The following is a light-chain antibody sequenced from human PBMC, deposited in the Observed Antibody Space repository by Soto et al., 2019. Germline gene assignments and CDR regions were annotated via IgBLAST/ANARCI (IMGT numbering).Light chain of an antibody. V-gene: IGLV2-11*01. CDR2: DVS. CDR1: SSDVGGYNF. CDR3: CSYAGSYTL. J-gene: IGLJ2*01. Sequence: QSVLTQPRSVSGSPGQSVTISCTGTSSDVGGYNFVSWYQQYPGTVPKLIIYDVSQRPSGVPDRFSASQSDNTASLTISGLQAEDEADYYCCSYAGSYTLFGGGTKLTVL.